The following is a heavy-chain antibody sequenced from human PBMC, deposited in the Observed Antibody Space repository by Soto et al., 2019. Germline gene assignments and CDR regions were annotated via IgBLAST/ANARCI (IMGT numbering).Heavy chain of an antibody. V-gene: IGHV4-31*03. CDR3: AREEVNPGDRYFQH. J-gene: IGHJ1*01. CDR1: GGSISSGGYY. CDR2: IYYSGST. Sequence: SETLSLTCTVSGGSISSGGYYWSWIRQHPGKGLEWIGYIYYSGSTSYNPSPKSRVTISVDTSKNQFSLKLSSVTAADTIVYYCAREEVNPGDRYFQHWGQGTLVTVSS.